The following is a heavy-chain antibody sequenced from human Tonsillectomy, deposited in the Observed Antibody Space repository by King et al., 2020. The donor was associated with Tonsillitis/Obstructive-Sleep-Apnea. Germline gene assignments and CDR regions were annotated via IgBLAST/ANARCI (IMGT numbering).Heavy chain of an antibody. CDR2: INSGGETI. CDR1: GFTFSSYE. CDR3: VKPNYYYYMDV. J-gene: IGHJ6*03. V-gene: IGHV3-48*03. Sequence: VQLVESGGGLVQPGGSLSLSCSAYGFTFSSYEMNWVRQAPGKGLEWVSYINSGGETIFYAESVKGRFTVSRDNAKSSLYLEMNSLRAEDTAVYYCVKPNYYYYMDVWGKGTTVTVSS.